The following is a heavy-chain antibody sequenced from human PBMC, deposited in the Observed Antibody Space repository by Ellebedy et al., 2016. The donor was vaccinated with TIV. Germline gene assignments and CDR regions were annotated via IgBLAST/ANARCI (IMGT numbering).Heavy chain of an antibody. Sequence: GESLKISCAPSGFTFSSYAMSWVRQAPGKGLEWVSAISGSGGSTYYADSVKGRFTISRDNSKNTLYLQMNSLRAEDTAVYYCAKVFDSSAGYWGQGTLVTVSS. CDR2: ISGSGGST. J-gene: IGHJ4*02. CDR1: GFTFSSYA. CDR3: AKVFDSSAGY. D-gene: IGHD3-22*01. V-gene: IGHV3-23*01.